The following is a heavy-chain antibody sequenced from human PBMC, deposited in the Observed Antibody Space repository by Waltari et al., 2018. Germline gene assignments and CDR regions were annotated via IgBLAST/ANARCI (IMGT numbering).Heavy chain of an antibody. J-gene: IGHJ4*02. V-gene: IGHV3-15*01. CDR1: GFTFSNAW. CDR3: TTACSGGSCYDLPFDY. D-gene: IGHD2-15*01. CDR2: IKSKTDGGTT. Sequence: EVQLVESGGGLVKPGGSLRLSCAASGFTFSNAWMSWVRQAPGKGLEWVGRIKSKTDGGTTDYAAPVKGRFTISRDDSKNTLYLQMNSLNTEDTAVYYCTTACSGGSCYDLPFDYWGQGTLGTVSS.